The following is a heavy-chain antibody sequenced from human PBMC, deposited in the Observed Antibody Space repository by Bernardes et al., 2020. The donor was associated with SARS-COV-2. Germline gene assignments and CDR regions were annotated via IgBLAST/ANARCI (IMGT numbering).Heavy chain of an antibody. D-gene: IGHD6-19*01. V-gene: IGHV3-30*01. CDR1: GFTFSSYA. J-gene: IGHJ3*02. CDR3: AREDSSGWRGGVAFDI. CDR2: ISYDGSNK. Sequence: GGSLRLSCAASGFTFSSYAMHWVRQAPGKGLEWVAVISYDGSNKYYADSVKGRFTISRDNSKNTLYLQMNSLRAEDTAVYYCAREDSSGWRGGVAFDIWGQGTMVTVSS.